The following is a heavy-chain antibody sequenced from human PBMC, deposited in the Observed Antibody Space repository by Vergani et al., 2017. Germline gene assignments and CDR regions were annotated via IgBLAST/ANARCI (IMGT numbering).Heavy chain of an antibody. D-gene: IGHD1-26*01. V-gene: IGHV3-15*01. CDR3: TTFNSGSYEDAFDM. J-gene: IGHJ3*02. CDR2: IKSKTDGGTT. CDR1: GFTFSNAW. Sequence: EVQLVESGGGLVKPGGSLRLSCAASGFTFSNAWMSWVRQAPGKGLEWVGRIKSKTDGGTTDYAAPGKGRFTISRDDSKNTLYLQMNSLKTEDTAVYYCTTFNSGSYEDAFDMWGQGTMVTVSS.